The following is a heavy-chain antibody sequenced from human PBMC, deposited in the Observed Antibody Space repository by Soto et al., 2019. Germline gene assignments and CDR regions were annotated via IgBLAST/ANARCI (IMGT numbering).Heavy chain of an antibody. D-gene: IGHD3-10*01. CDR2: IKGDGSEK. CDR1: GFTFHNYW. V-gene: IGHV3-7*03. J-gene: IGHJ5*02. CDR3: AKGSLVRAAPLFRFDP. Sequence: GGSLRLSCAASGFTFHNYWMSWVRQAPGKGLEWVANIKGDGSEKFYVDSVKGRFTVSRDNAENSLYLQVNSLRAEDTAVYYCAKGSLVRAAPLFRFDPWGQGTLVTVSS.